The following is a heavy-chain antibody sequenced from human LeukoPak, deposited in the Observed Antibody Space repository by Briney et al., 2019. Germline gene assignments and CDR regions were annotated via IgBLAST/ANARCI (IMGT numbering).Heavy chain of an antibody. CDR2: INHSGST. Sequence: SETLSLTCAVYGGSLSGYYWSWIRQPPGKGLEWIGEINHSGSTNYNPSLKSRVTISVDTSKNQFSLKLSSVTAADTAVYYCARTPIAPDYWGQGTLVTVSS. CDR3: ARTPIAPDY. V-gene: IGHV4-34*01. J-gene: IGHJ4*02. D-gene: IGHD6-13*01. CDR1: GGSLSGYY.